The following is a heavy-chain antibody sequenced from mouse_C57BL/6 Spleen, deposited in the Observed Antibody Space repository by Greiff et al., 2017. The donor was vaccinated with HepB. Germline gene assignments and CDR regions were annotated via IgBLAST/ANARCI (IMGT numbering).Heavy chain of an antibody. V-gene: IGHV1-80*01. Sequence: VQLQQSGAELVKPGASVKISCKASGYAFSSYWMNWAKQRPGKGLEWIGQIYPGDGDTNYNGKFKGKATLTADKSSSTAYMQLSSLTSEDSAVYFCARPLYYAMDYWGQGTSVTVSS. CDR1: GYAFSSYW. J-gene: IGHJ4*01. CDR3: ARPLYYAMDY. CDR2: IYPGDGDT.